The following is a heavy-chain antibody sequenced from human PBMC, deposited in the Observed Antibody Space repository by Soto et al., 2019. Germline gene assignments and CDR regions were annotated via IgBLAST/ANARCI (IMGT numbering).Heavy chain of an antibody. D-gene: IGHD6-13*01. J-gene: IGHJ6*02. CDR3: ARDIAAAGTEDYYYGMDV. V-gene: IGHV1-18*01. CDR1: GYTFTSYG. Sequence: ASVKVSCKASGYTFTSYGISWVRQAPGQGLEWMGWISAHNGNTNYAQKLQGRVTMTTDTSTSTAYMELRSLRSDDTAVYYCARDIAAAGTEDYYYGMDVWGQGTTVTVSS. CDR2: ISAHNGNT.